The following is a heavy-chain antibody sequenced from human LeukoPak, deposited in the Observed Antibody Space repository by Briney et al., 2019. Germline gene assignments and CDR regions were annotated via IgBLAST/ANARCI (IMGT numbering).Heavy chain of an antibody. J-gene: IGHJ4*02. CDR2: ISKDGSDK. CDR3: ARDYWWNYDY. Sequence: GGSLRLSCSASGFIFNSYGMHWVRQAPGKGLEWVAVISKDGSDKYYPGSVRGRFTISRDNSKNTIYLQMDSLRAEDTAIYYCARDYWWNYDYWGQGTLVTVSS. CDR1: GFIFNSYG. V-gene: IGHV3-30*19. D-gene: IGHD1-7*01.